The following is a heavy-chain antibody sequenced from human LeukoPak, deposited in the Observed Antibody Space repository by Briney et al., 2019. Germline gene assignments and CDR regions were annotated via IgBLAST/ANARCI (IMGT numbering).Heavy chain of an antibody. CDR2: MSYDGSNK. CDR3: ARDPPSSLGVRLKVDY. J-gene: IGHJ4*02. D-gene: IGHD1-26*01. V-gene: IGHV3-30*03. Sequence: PGGSLRLSCAASGFTFSSYGMHWVRQAPGKGLEWVAVMSYDGSNKYYADSVKGRFTISRDNAKNTLYLQMNSLRAEDTAVYYCARDPPSSLGVRLKVDYWGQGTLVTVSS. CDR1: GFTFSSYG.